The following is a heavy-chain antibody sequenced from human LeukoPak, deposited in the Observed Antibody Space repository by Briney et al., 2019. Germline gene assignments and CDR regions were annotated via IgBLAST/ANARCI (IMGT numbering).Heavy chain of an antibody. CDR3: ARDEKDGYNRY. Sequence: SETLSLTCTVSGGSISSYYWSWIRQPPGKGLEWIGYIYYSGSTNYNPSLKSRVTISVDTSKNQFSLKLSSATAADTAVYYCARDEKDGYNRYWGQGTLVTVSS. D-gene: IGHD5-24*01. CDR1: GGSISSYY. J-gene: IGHJ4*02. CDR2: IYYSGST. V-gene: IGHV4-59*01.